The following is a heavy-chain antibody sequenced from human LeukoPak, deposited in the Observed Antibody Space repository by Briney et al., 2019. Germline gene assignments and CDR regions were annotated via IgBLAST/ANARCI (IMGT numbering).Heavy chain of an antibody. V-gene: IGHV1-2*02. Sequence: ASVKVSCKAFGYTFTGYYMHWVRQAPGQGLEWLAYINPESGGTIYPQKFQGRITMTRDTSISTVYMELSRLRSDDTAVYYCARLVRVRGYSGYDQIDYWGQGTLVTVSS. CDR3: ARLVRVRGYSGYDQIDY. CDR2: INPESGGT. CDR1: GYTFTGYY. D-gene: IGHD5-12*01. J-gene: IGHJ4*02.